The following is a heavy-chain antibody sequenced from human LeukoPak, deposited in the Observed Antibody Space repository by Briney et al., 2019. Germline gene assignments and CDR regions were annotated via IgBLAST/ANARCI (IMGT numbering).Heavy chain of an antibody. Sequence: GGSLRLSCAASGFAVSSTHMSWVRQAPGKGLEWVSSITGSTNYIYYGDSVKGRFTISRDNADNSLFLQMNSLRAEDTALYYCARGPRLEAFDIWGRGTMVTVSS. D-gene: IGHD3-16*01. J-gene: IGHJ3*02. CDR3: ARGPRLEAFDI. V-gene: IGHV3-21*01. CDR2: ITGSTNYI. CDR1: GFAVSSTH.